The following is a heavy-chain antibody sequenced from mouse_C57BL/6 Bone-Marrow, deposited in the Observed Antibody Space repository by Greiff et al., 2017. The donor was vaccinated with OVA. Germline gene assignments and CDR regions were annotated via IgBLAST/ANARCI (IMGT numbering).Heavy chain of an antibody. CDR3: ARGITTVVEAY. D-gene: IGHD1-1*01. J-gene: IGHJ3*01. CDR2: FDPSDSYT. Sequence: VQLQQPGAELVKPGASVKLSCKASGYTFTSYWMQWVKQRPGQGLEWIGEFDPSDSYTNYNQKFKGKATLTEDTSSSTAYMQLSSLTSEDSAVYYCARGITTVVEAYWGQGTLVTVSA. V-gene: IGHV1-50*01. CDR1: GYTFTSYW.